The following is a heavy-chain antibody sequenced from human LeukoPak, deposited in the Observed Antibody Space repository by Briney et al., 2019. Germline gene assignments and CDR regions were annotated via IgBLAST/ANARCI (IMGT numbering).Heavy chain of an antibody. Sequence: SQTLSLTCAVSGLSISSGGYSWSWIRQPPGKGLEWIGYIYHSGSTYYNPSLKSRVTISVDRSKNQFSLKLSSVTAADTAVYYCARGGSLKEGLDVWGQGTTVTVSS. CDR2: IYHSGST. CDR1: GLSISSGGYS. D-gene: IGHD3-10*01. CDR3: ARGGSLKEGLDV. V-gene: IGHV4-30-2*01. J-gene: IGHJ6*02.